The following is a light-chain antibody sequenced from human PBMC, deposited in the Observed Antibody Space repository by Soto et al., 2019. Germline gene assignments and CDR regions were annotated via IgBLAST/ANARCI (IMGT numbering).Light chain of an antibody. V-gene: IGLV3-21*02. CDR2: DDS. J-gene: IGLJ3*02. CDR3: AAWDDSLSGPV. Sequence: SYELTQPPSVSVAPGQTARITCGGNNIGSKSVHWYQQKPGQAPVLVVYDDSVRPSKIPERFSASNSGNTAYLAISGLQSEDEADYHCAAWDDSLSGPVFGGGTQLTVL. CDR1: NIGSKS.